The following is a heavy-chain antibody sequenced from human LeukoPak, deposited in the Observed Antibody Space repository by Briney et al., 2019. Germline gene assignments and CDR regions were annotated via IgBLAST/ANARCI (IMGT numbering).Heavy chain of an antibody. J-gene: IGHJ4*02. CDR2: ISSSGSTI. V-gene: IGHV3-48*03. Sequence: SGGSLRLSCAASGFTFSNYEMNWVRQAAGKGLEWLSYISSSGSTIFYADSVKGRFTISRDNAKNSLSLQMNSLRPEDTAVYYCARETDSTLFDYWGQGTLVTVSS. D-gene: IGHD2-2*01. CDR1: GFTFSNYE. CDR3: ARETDSTLFDY.